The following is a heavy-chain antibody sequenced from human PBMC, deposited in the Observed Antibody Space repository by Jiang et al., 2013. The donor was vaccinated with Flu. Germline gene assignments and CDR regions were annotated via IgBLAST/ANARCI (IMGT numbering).Heavy chain of an antibody. D-gene: IGHD5-24*01. CDR3: VKEDGYNSVPLQY. CDR1: GYTFISYA. J-gene: IGHJ4*02. V-gene: IGHV1-3*01. Sequence: SGAEVKKPGASVKVSCKASGYTFISYAMHWVRQAPGQRLEWMGWITGNGDTEYSQKFQGRVTITRDTSASTAYMELSSLRSEDTAMYYCVKEDGYNSVPLQYWGQGTLVTVSS. CDR2: ITGNGDT.